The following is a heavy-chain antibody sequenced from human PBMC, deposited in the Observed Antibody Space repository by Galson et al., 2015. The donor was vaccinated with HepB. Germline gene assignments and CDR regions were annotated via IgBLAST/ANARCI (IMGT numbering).Heavy chain of an antibody. CDR2: IYPGDSDT. Sequence: QSEAEVKKPGESLKISCKGSGYTFTSYWIGWVRQMPGKGLEWMGIIYPGDSDTRKSPSFQGQVTISVDKSISTAYLQWSSLKASDTAMYYCARQAMVVADGMDVWGQGTTVTVSS. CDR3: ARQAMVVADGMDV. CDR1: GYTFTSYW. V-gene: IGHV5-51*01. J-gene: IGHJ6*02. D-gene: IGHD2-15*01.